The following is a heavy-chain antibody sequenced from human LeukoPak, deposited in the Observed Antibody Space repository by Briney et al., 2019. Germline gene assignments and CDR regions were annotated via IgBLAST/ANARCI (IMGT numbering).Heavy chain of an antibody. J-gene: IGHJ4*02. V-gene: IGHV3-21*01. CDR1: GFTFSSYS. CDR2: ISSSSSYI. Sequence: AGGSLRLSCAASGFTFSSYSMNWVRQAPGKGLEWVSSISSSSSYIYYADSVKGRFTISRDNAKNSLYLQMNSLRAEDTAVYYCARAHRNRITMVRGVNFDYWGQGTLVTVSP. D-gene: IGHD3-10*01. CDR3: ARAHRNRITMVRGVNFDY.